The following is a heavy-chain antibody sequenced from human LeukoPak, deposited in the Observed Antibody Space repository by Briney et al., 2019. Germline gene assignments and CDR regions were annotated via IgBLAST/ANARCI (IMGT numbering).Heavy chain of an antibody. CDR1: GYTFTGYY. V-gene: IGHV1-2*02. CDR3: ARDLVFGVVIRAYYYYYMDV. CDR2: INPNSGGT. Sequence: ASVKVSCKASGYTFTGYYMHWVRQAPGQGLEWMGWINPNSGGTNYAQKFQGRVTMTRDTSISTAYMELSRLRSDDTAVYYCARDLVFGVVIRAYYYYYMDVWGKGTTVTVSS. D-gene: IGHD3-3*01. J-gene: IGHJ6*03.